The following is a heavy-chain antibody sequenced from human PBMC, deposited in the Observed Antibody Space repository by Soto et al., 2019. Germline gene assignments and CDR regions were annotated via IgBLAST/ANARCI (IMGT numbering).Heavy chain of an antibody. CDR1: GGTFSSYA. D-gene: IGHD1-26*01. Sequence: QVQLVQSGAEVKKPGSSVKVSCKASGGTFSSYAISWVRQAPGQGLEWMGGIIPIFGTANYAQKFQGRVTITADEATSTAYMVLSSLRSEDTAVYYCARDPTSIVVATTYYYGMDVWGQGTTVTVSS. V-gene: IGHV1-69*01. CDR2: IIPIFGTA. CDR3: ARDPTSIVVATTYYYGMDV. J-gene: IGHJ6*02.